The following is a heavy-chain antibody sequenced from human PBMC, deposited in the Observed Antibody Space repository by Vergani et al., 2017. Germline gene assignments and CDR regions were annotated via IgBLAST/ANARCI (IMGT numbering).Heavy chain of an antibody. V-gene: IGHV4-38-2*01. Sequence: QVQLQESGPGLVKPSETLSLTCAVSGYSISSGYYWGWIRQPPGKGLEWIGSIYHSGSTYSNPSLKSRVTISVDTSKNQFSLKLSSVTAADTAVYYCARQDSSGWYYFDYWGQGTLVTVSS. D-gene: IGHD6-19*01. CDR1: GYSISSGYY. J-gene: IGHJ4*02. CDR2: IYHSGST. CDR3: ARQDSSGWYYFDY.